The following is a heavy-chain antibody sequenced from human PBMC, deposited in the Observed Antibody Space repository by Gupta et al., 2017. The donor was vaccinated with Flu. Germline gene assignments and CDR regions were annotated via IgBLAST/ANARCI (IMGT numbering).Heavy chain of an antibody. CDR1: AFTFSSYE. CDR2: ISSSGSTI. D-gene: IGHD6-19*01. Sequence: EVQLVESAGGLVQPGGSLSLSCAASAFTFSSYEMNWVRQAPGKGLEWVSYISSSGSTIDYADSVKGRLTTSRDNAKNSLYLQMSSQRAEDTAVYYGGRARSLYSSGWRWYDPWGQGTLVTVSS. J-gene: IGHJ5*02. CDR3: GRARSLYSSGWRWYDP. V-gene: IGHV3-48*03.